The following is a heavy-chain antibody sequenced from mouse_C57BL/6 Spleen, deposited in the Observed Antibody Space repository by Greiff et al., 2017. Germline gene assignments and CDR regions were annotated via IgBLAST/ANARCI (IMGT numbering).Heavy chain of an antibody. CDR3: ARGVYGDYAMDY. CDR2: IDPSASYT. Sequence: VQLQQSGAELVMPGASVKLSCKASGYTFTSYWLHWVKQRPGQGLEWIGEIDPSASYTNYNQKFKGKHTLTVDKSSSTAYMQLSSLTSEDSAVYYCARGVYGDYAMDYWGQGTSVTVSS. D-gene: IGHD1-2*01. J-gene: IGHJ4*01. V-gene: IGHV1-69*01. CDR1: GYTFTSYW.